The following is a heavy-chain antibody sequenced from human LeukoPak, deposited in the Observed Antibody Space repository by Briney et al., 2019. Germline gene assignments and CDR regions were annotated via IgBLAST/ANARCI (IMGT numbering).Heavy chain of an antibody. CDR2: IYYSGST. V-gene: IGHV4-61*02. Sequence: SQTLSLTCTVSGGSISSANYYWSWIRQPAGKGLEWIGRIYYSGSTYYNPSLKSRVSISVDTSKNQFSLKLSSVTAADTAVYYCARSQAYGIFDYWGQGTLVTVSS. D-gene: IGHD4-17*01. CDR1: GGSISSANYY. CDR3: ARSQAYGIFDY. J-gene: IGHJ4*02.